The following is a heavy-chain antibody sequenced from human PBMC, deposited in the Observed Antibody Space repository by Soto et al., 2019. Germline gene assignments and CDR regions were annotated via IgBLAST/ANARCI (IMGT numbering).Heavy chain of an antibody. D-gene: IGHD2-15*01. CDR2: IYYSGST. J-gene: IGHJ5*02. Sequence: SETLSLTCTVSGGSISSYYWSWIRQPPGKGLEWIGYIYYSGSTNYNPSLKSRVTISVDTSKNQFSLKLSSVTAADTAVYYCARQGYCSGGSCYAVHDNWFDPWGQGTLVTVSS. CDR3: ARQGYCSGGSCYAVHDNWFDP. CDR1: GGSISSYY. V-gene: IGHV4-59*08.